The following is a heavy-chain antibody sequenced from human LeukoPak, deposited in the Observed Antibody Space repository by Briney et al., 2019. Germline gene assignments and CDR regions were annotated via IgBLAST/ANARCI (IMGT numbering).Heavy chain of an antibody. V-gene: IGHV1-18*01. CDR3: AKDSAAPGTRGWFDP. CDR1: GYTFTNYG. Sequence: ASVKVSCKASGYTFTNYGISWVRQAPGQGLEWMGWISAYNGNTNYAQKLQGRVTMTTDTSTSTAYMELRSLRSEDTAVYYCAKDSAAPGTRGWFDPWGQGTLVTVSS. CDR2: ISAYNGNT. D-gene: IGHD6-13*01. J-gene: IGHJ5*02.